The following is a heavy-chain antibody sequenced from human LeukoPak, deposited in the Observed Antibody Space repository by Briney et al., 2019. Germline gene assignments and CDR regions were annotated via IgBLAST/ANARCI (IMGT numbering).Heavy chain of an antibody. V-gene: IGHV1-2*02. J-gene: IGHJ4*02. CDR3: ASPGGGVAGHFDY. CDR1: GYTFTGYY. D-gene: IGHD6-19*01. CDR2: INPTSGGT. Sequence: ASVKVSCKASGYTFTGYYIHWVRQAPGQGLEWMGWINPTSGGTNYAQKFQGRVTMTRDTSISTAYMELSGLRSDDTAMYYCASPGGGVAGHFDYWGQGTRVTVSS.